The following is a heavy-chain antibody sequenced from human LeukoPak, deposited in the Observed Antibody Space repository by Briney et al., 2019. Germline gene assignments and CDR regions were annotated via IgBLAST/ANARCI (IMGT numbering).Heavy chain of an antibody. CDR3: AKNIAMVSVYTHFDY. D-gene: IGHD5-18*01. CDR2: ISGSGGST. V-gene: IGHV3-23*01. CDR1: GFTFSNYA. J-gene: IGHJ4*02. Sequence: PGGSLRLSCAASGFTFSNYAMSWVRQAPGKGLEWVSAISGSGGSTYYADSVKGRLTISRDNSKNTLYLQMNSLRVEDTAVYYCAKNIAMVSVYTHFDYWGQGTLVTVSS.